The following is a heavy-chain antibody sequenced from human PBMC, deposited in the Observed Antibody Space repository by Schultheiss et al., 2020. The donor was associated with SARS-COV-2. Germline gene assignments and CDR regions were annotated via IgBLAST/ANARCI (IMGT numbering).Heavy chain of an antibody. V-gene: IGHV4-4*02. J-gene: IGHJ5*02. CDR3: ARQYYP. CDR2: ISHSGGT. Sequence: SETLSLTCAVSGDSISSTNWWSWVRQPPGKGLEWIGEISHSGGTNYHPSLKSRLTISVDTSKNQFSLKLSSVTAADTAVYYCARQYYPWGQGTLVTVSS. CDR1: GDSISSTNW. D-gene: IGHD3-10*01.